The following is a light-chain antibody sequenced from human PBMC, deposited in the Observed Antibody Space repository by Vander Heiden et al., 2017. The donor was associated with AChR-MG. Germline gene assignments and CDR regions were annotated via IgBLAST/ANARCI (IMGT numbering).Light chain of an antibody. CDR2: LNSDGSH. CDR3: QTWGSGIS. V-gene: IGLV4-69*01. CDR1: SGHSSPS. J-gene: IGLJ2*01. Sequence: QLLLTQSPSASASLGASVKLTCTLSSGHSSPSIAWHQQQPEKGPRSWTNLNSDGSHTRGDGIPDRVSGCSSGTERYLTITSLESDDEADYYCQTWGSGISFGGGTKLTVL.